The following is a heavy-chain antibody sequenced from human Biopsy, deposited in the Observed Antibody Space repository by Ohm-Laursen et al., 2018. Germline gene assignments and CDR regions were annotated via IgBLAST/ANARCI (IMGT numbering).Heavy chain of an antibody. Sequence: GSSVKVSCKASGYTFAGYYLHWVRQAPGHGLEWMGWMNPNSGNTDYAQKFQGRVTMTRNTSISTAYMELNSLRSEDTAVYYCARGSFWFGGNYYYYGMDVWGQGTTVTVSS. J-gene: IGHJ6*02. V-gene: IGHV1-8*01. CDR3: ARGSFWFGGNYYYYGMDV. CDR1: GYTFAGYY. D-gene: IGHD3-10*01. CDR2: MNPNSGNT.